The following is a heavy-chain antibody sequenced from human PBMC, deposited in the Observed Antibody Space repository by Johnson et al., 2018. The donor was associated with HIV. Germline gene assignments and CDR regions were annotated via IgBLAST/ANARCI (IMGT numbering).Heavy chain of an antibody. CDR1: GFTVRDHY. V-gene: IGHV3-11*01. CDR3: ARLAAYDAFDI. Sequence: QVQLVESGGGLIQPGGSLRLSCAASGFTVRDHYMSWIRQAPGKGLEWVADISSSGSTIYYADSVKGRFTISRDNAKNSLYLQMNSLRAEDTALYYCARLAAYDAFDIWGQGTMVTVSS. J-gene: IGHJ3*02. CDR2: ISSSGSTI. D-gene: IGHD6-25*01.